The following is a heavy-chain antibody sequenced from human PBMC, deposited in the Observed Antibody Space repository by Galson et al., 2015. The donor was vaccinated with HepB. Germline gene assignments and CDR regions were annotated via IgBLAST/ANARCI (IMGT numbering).Heavy chain of an antibody. D-gene: IGHD5-18*01. Sequence: SLRLSCAASGFTFSDYYMSWIRQAPGKGLEWVSYISSSGSTIYYADSVKGRFTISRDNAKNSLYLQMNSLRAEDTAVYYCAREVSVDTAMDPFDYWGQGTLVTVSS. J-gene: IGHJ4*02. CDR1: GFTFSDYY. CDR2: ISSSGSTI. V-gene: IGHV3-11*01. CDR3: AREVSVDTAMDPFDY.